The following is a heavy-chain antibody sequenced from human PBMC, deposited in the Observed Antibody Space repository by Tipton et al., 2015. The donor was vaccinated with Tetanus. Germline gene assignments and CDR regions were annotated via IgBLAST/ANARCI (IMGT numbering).Heavy chain of an antibody. CDR3: ARRRYTWNRGGFDL. Sequence: GLVKPSETLSLTCAVYGGSSSSFYWSWIRQTPGKGLEWIGEINHRGGTSYNPSLKSRLTMSVDTSEQHFSLNLNSVTASDTAMYYCARRRYTWNRGGFDLWGQGTMVTVSS. D-gene: IGHD1-20*01. CDR1: GGSSSSFY. V-gene: IGHV4-34*01. J-gene: IGHJ3*01. CDR2: INHRGGT.